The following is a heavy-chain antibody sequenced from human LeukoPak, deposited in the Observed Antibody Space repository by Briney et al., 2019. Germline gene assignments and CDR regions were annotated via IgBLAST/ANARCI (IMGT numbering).Heavy chain of an antibody. CDR1: GFTFRTYE. D-gene: IGHD1-26*01. CDR2: ISSSAVTI. V-gene: IGHV3-48*03. Sequence: GGSLRLSCAASGFTFRTYEMNWVRQAPGKGLEWVSYISSSAVTIYYADSVKGRFTVSRDNAKSSVYLHLDSLRAEDTAVYYCARVDMGAADYWGLGTLVTVSS. CDR3: ARVDMGAADY. J-gene: IGHJ4*02.